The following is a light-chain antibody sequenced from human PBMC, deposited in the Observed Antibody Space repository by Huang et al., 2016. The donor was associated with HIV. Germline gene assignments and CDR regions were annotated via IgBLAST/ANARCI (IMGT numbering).Light chain of an antibody. CDR2: WAT. Sequence: DIVMTQSPDSLAVSPGERVTINCKSSQSVLYSLSKKNYLAWFQQKPGRPPKLLIYWATTRESGVPDRVSGSGSGTDFTLTINNLQAEDVAVYFCLQYYSVPQTFGHGTKVEIK. CDR3: LQYYSVPQT. V-gene: IGKV4-1*01. CDR1: QSVLYSLSKKNY. J-gene: IGKJ1*01.